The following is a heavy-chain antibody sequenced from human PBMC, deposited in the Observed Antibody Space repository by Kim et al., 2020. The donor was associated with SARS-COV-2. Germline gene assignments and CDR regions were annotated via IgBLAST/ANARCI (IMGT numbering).Heavy chain of an antibody. CDR1: GGSMSSYY. D-gene: IGHD6-13*01. V-gene: IGHV4-4*07. J-gene: IGHJ3*02. CDR3: AKGPRLTTPGTGSFEI. Sequence: SETLSLTCTVSGGSMSSYYWSWIRQPAGKGLEWIGRIYSSGSTDYNPSLKSRVTMSVDTSKNQFSLNLNSVTAADTAVYYCAKGPRLTTPGTGSFEIWGQGTMVTVSS. CDR2: IYSSGST.